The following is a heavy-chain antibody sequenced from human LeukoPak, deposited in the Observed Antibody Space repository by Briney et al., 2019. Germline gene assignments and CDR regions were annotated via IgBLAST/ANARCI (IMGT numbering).Heavy chain of an antibody. D-gene: IGHD2-2*01. CDR3: ARPELGYCSSTSCYEVWFDP. V-gene: IGHV1-69*13. CDR2: IIPIFGTA. CDR1: GGTFSSYA. J-gene: IGHJ5*02. Sequence: ASVKVSCKASGGTFSSYAISWVRQAPGQGLEWMGGIIPIFGTANYAQKFQGRVTITADESTSTAYMELSSLISENTAVYYCARPELGYCSSTSCYEVWFDPWGQGTLVTVSS.